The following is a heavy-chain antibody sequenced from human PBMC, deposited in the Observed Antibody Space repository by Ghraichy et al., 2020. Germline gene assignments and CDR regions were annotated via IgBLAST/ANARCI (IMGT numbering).Heavy chain of an antibody. CDR3: TTAYGSRVWDAFDI. V-gene: IGHV3-15*01. Sequence: GGSLRLSCVDSGFTFSNAWMSWVRQAPGKGLEWIGRIKSESDGGTTDYTASVKGRFTISRDDSRNTLYLEMNSLKTEDTAVYYCTTAYGSRVWDAFDIWGQGTMVTVSS. CDR1: GFTFSNAW. D-gene: IGHD2-21*01. J-gene: IGHJ3*02. CDR2: IKSESDGGTT.